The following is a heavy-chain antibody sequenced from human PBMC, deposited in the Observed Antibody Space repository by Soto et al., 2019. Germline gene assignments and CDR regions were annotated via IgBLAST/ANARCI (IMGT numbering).Heavy chain of an antibody. CDR2: IDPSDSYT. Sequence: SGESLKISCKGSGYSFTSYWISWVRQMPGKGLEWMGRIDPSDSYTNYSPSFQGHVTISADKSISTAYLQWSSLKASDTAMYYCARVGSSALDYWGQGTLVTVSS. CDR3: ARVGSSALDY. D-gene: IGHD6-6*01. V-gene: IGHV5-10-1*01. J-gene: IGHJ4*02. CDR1: GYSFTSYW.